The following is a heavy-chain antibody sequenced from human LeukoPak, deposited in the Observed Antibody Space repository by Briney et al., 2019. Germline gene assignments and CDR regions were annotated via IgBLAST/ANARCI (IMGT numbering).Heavy chain of an antibody. CDR3: ARDHRYCSGGSCYWESYYYNYMDV. CDR2: ISSSSTYI. V-gene: IGHV3-21*01. D-gene: IGHD2-15*01. J-gene: IGHJ6*03. Sequence: GGSLRLSCAASGFTFSSYSMNWVRQAPGKGLEWVSSISSSSTYIYYADSVKGRFTISRDNAKNSLYLQMNSLRADDTAVYYCARDHRYCSGGSCYWESYYYNYMDVWGKGTTVTVSS. CDR1: GFTFSSYS.